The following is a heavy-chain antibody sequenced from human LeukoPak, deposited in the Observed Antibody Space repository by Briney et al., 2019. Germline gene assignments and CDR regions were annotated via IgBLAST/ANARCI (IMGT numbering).Heavy chain of an antibody. Sequence: GGSLRLSCAASGFTFSTYWMSWVRQAPGKGLEWVANIKQDGSEKYYVDSVKGRFTISRDNAKNSLYLQMNSLRAEDTAVYYCAREGARIAARPHPFGYWGQGTLVTVSS. V-gene: IGHV3-7*03. D-gene: IGHD6-6*01. CDR1: GFTFSTYW. J-gene: IGHJ4*02. CDR2: IKQDGSEK. CDR3: AREGARIAARPHPFGY.